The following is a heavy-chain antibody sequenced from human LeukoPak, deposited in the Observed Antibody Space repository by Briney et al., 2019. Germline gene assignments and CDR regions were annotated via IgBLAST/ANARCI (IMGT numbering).Heavy chain of an antibody. Sequence: GGSLSLPCAGLGFTFGGNGWTGFAQPPGKGLEWVAVIAYDGSRAFYADSVKGRFTISRDNSKNTMSVQMDDLRAEDTAVYYCTRYNNDHFDYWGQGTLVTVSS. J-gene: IGHJ4*02. CDR3: TRYNNDHFDY. D-gene: IGHD1-14*01. CDR2: IAYDGSRA. V-gene: IGHV3-33*01. CDR1: GFTFGGNG.